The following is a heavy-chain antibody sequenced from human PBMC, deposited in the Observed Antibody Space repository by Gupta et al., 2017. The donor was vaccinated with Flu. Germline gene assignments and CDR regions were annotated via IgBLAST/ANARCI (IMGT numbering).Heavy chain of an antibody. V-gene: IGHV4-39*01. Sequence: SSSSYYWGWIRQPPGKGLEWIGSIYYSGSTYYNPSLKSRVTISVDTSKNQFSLKLSSVTAADTAVYYCATFIAERDAFDIWGQGTMVTVSS. CDR3: ATFIAERDAFDI. D-gene: IGHD6-13*01. CDR2: IYYSGST. J-gene: IGHJ3*02. CDR1: SSSSYY.